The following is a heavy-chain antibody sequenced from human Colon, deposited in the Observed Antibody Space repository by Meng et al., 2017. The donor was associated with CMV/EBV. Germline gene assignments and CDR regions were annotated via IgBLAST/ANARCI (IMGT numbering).Heavy chain of an antibody. V-gene: IGHV3-48*03. J-gene: IGHJ4*02. Sequence: GESLKISCAASGFTFSSYEMNWVRQAPGKGLEWVSYISSSGSTIYYADSVKGRFTISRDNTQNSLYLQMSSLRVEDTAMYYCMTPTGSSDYWGQGTLVTVSS. CDR1: GFTFSSYE. CDR3: MTPTGSSDY. D-gene: IGHD6-6*01. CDR2: ISSSGSTI.